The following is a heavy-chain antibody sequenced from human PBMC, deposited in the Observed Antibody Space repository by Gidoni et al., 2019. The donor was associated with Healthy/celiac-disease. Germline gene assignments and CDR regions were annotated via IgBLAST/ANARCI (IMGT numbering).Heavy chain of an antibody. CDR3: ARGEYSSSPYYYYYGMDV. V-gene: IGHV1-8*01. CDR1: GYTFTSYD. CDR2: MNPNSGNT. J-gene: IGHJ6*02. Sequence: QVQLVQSGAEVKKPGASVKVSCKASGYTFTSYDINWVRQATGQGLGWMGWMNPNSGNTGYAQKFQGRVTMTRNTSISTAYMELSSLRSEDTAVYYCARGEYSSSPYYYYYGMDVWGQGTTVTVSS. D-gene: IGHD6-6*01.